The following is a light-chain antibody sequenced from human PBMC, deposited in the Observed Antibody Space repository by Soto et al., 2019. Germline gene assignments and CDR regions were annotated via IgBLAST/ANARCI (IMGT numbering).Light chain of an antibody. J-gene: IGKJ1*01. CDR2: GTS. V-gene: IGKV3-20*01. CDR3: QQYGSSPWT. CDR1: QFVSSS. Sequence: DIVVTQSPATLSASPGERVTLSCRASQFVSSSLAWYQQKPGQGPSLLIYGTSTRATGIPDRFSGSGSGTDFTLIISRLEPEDFAVYYCQQYGSSPWTFGQGTKVDIK.